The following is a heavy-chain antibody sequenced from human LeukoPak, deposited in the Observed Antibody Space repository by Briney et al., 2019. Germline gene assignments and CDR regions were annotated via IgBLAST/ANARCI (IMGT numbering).Heavy chain of an antibody. CDR2: IWYGGSNK. V-gene: IGHV3-30*02. CDR1: GFTFSSYG. Sequence: GGSLRLSCAASGFTFSSYGMHWVRQAPGKGLEWVAVIWYGGSNKYYADSVKGRFTISRDNSKNTLYLQMNSLRAEDTAVYYCAKDQPTAYFDYWGQGSLVTVSS. D-gene: IGHD2-2*01. CDR3: AKDQPTAYFDY. J-gene: IGHJ4*02.